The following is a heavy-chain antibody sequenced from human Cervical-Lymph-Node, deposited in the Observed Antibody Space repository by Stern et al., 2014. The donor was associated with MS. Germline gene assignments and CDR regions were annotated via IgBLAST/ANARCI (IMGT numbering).Heavy chain of an antibody. CDR3: ARSCSGGSCYGDY. D-gene: IGHD2-15*01. CDR2: ISAYYGYT. V-gene: IGHV1-18*04. J-gene: IGHJ4*02. Sequence: VQLVESGGEVKKPGASVKVSCKTSGYTFTTYGISWVRQAPGQGLEWMGWISAYYGYTTYAQHLQGRVTMTVDTSTRTAYMELRRLRSDDTAVYYCARSCSGGSCYGDYWGQGTLVTVSS. CDR1: GYTFTTYG.